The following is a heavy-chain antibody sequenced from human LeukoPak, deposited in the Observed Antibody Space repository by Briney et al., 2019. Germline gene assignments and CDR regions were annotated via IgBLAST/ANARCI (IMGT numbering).Heavy chain of an antibody. CDR3: AKEGPFDAFDI. CDR1: GLTFDDYA. Sequence: GGSLRLSCAASGLTFDDYAMHWVRQAPGKGLEWVSGISWNSGSIGYADSVKGRFTISRDNAKNSLYLQMNSLRAEDTALYYCAKEGPFDAFDIWGQGTMVTVSS. V-gene: IGHV3-9*01. J-gene: IGHJ3*02. CDR2: ISWNSGSI.